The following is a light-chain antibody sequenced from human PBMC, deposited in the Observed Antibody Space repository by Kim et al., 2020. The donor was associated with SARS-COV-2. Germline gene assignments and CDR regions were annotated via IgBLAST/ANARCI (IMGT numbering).Light chain of an antibody. CDR3: AVWDDSLSGRGV. V-gene: IGLV1-47*01. Sequence: QSVLTQPPSASGTPGQRVTISCSGDTSNIGTNYIYWYQQFPGTAPKLLISGNNQRPSGVPDRFSGSKSGTSASLAISGLRSEDEADYYCAVWDDSLSGRGVFGGGTKVTVL. CDR2: GNN. J-gene: IGLJ3*02. CDR1: TSNIGTNY.